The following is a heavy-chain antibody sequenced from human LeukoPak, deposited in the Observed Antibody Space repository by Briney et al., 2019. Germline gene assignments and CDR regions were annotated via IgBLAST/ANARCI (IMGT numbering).Heavy chain of an antibody. CDR2: INEGGSVA. CDR3: SRDLRGRDDY. Sequence: GGSLRLSCAASGFTFSNYWMHWVRRAPGKGLVWVSRINEGGSVADYADSVKGRFTISRDNAKNTLYLEMNSLRAEDTAVYYCSRDLRGRDDYWGQGTLVSVSS. CDR1: GFTFSNYW. V-gene: IGHV3-74*01. J-gene: IGHJ4*02. D-gene: IGHD5-24*01.